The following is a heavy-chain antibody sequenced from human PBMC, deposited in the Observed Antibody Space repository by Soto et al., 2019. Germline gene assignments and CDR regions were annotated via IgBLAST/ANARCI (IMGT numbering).Heavy chain of an antibody. D-gene: IGHD2-8*01. V-gene: IGHV3-73*01. CDR1: GFRFSGSA. J-gene: IGHJ2*01. CDR2: IRSRTNTYAP. CDR3: TVSELPNVSWYFDL. Sequence: EVQLVESGGGLVQPGGSLKLSCAASGFRFSGSAIHWVRQASGKGLEWIGHIRSRTNTYAPLYAESVKGRFTISRDDAKNTAYLQMNSLKSEDTAVYYCTVSELPNVSWYFDLWGRGTLVTVSS.